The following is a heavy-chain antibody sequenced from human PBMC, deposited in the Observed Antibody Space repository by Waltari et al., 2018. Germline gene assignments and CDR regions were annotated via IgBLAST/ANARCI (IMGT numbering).Heavy chain of an antibody. CDR1: GFIFRDYA. CDR2: ISYDGVDK. V-gene: IGHV3-30*15. D-gene: IGHD3-10*01. Sequence: QVHLVESGGGVVQPGKSLRLSCVASGFIFRDYAMYWVRQTPGKGLHWVALISYDGVDKWYADSLKGRFTISRDNFKNTLYLQMSSLRTEDTAVYYCAREIGSSGALNYWGQGTLVTVSS. CDR3: AREIGSSGALNY. J-gene: IGHJ4*02.